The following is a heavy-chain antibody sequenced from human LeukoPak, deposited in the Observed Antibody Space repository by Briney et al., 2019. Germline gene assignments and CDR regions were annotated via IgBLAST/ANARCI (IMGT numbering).Heavy chain of an antibody. CDR2: INSDGSST. D-gene: IGHD3-22*01. CDR3: AREAYYYDSSRSHDAFDI. J-gene: IGHJ3*02. Sequence: GGSLRLSCAASGFTFSSYWMHWVRQAPGKGLVWVSRINSDGSSTSYADSVKGRFTISRDNAKNTLYLQMNSLRAEDTAVYYCAREAYYYDSSRSHDAFDIWGQGTMATVSS. CDR1: GFTFSSYW. V-gene: IGHV3-74*01.